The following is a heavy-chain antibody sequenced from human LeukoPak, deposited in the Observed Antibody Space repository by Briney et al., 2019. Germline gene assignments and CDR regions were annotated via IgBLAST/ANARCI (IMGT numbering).Heavy chain of an antibody. CDR2: INHSGST. V-gene: IGHV4-34*01. D-gene: IGHD6-13*01. CDR3: ARDGYSSSPFDY. Sequence: SETLSLTCAVYGGSFSVYYWSWIRQPPGKGLEWIGEINHSGSTNYNPSLKSRVTISVDTSKNQFSLKLSSVTAADTAVYYCARDGYSSSPFDYWGQGTLVTVSS. CDR1: GGSFSVYY. J-gene: IGHJ4*02.